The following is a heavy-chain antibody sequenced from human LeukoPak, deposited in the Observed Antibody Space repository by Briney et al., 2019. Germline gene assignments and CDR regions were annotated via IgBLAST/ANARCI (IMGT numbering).Heavy chain of an antibody. J-gene: IGHJ5*02. V-gene: IGHV3-9*01. Sequence: GGSLRLSCAASGFTFDNYAMHWVRQAPGKGLEWVSGISWNSGIIDYADSVKGRFTISRDNAKNSLYLQMNSPRPEDTALYYCAKDAGGSGRNWFDPWGQGTLVTVSS. CDR2: ISWNSGII. CDR3: AKDAGGSGRNWFDP. CDR1: GFTFDNYA. D-gene: IGHD3-10*01.